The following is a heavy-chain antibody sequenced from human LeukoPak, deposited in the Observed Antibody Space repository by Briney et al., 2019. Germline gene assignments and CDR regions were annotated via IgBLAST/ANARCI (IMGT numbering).Heavy chain of an antibody. CDR3: ARGQFPTGPYDYVWGSYRLPFDY. J-gene: IGHJ4*02. CDR2: MNPNSGNT. V-gene: IGHV1-8*01. CDR1: GYTFTSYD. Sequence: ASVKVSCKASGYTFTSYDINWVRQATGQGLEWMGWMNPNSGNTGYAQKFQGRVTMTRNTSISTAYMELSSLRSEDTAVYYCARGQFPTGPYDYVWGSYRLPFDYWGQGTLVTVSS. D-gene: IGHD3-16*02.